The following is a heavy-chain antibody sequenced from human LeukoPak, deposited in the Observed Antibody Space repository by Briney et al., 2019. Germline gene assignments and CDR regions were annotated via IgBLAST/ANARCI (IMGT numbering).Heavy chain of an antibody. CDR2: IYYSGST. J-gene: IGHJ5*02. Sequence: SETLSLTCTVSGYSISSGYYWGWIRQPPGKGLEWIGSIYYSGSTYYNPSLKSRVIVSLDTSKNQFSLKLTSVTAADTAVYYCARDTGQYAPGTPGFTRFDPWGQGTLVTVSS. D-gene: IGHD3-10*01. CDR3: ARDTGQYAPGTPGFTRFDP. CDR1: GYSISSGYY. V-gene: IGHV4-38-2*02.